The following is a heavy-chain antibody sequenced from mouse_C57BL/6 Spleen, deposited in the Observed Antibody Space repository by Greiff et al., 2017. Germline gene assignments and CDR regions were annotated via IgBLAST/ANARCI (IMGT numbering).Heavy chain of an antibody. V-gene: IGHV6-3*01. Sequence: DVQLVESGGGLVQPGGSMRLSCVASGFTFSNYWMNWVRQSPEKGLEWVAQIRLKSDNYATHYAESVKGRFTISRDDSKSSVYLQMNNLRAEDTGIYYCPRYFDVWGTGTTSTVSS. CDR3: PRYFDV. CDR1: GFTFSNYW. J-gene: IGHJ1*03. CDR2: IRLKSDNYAT.